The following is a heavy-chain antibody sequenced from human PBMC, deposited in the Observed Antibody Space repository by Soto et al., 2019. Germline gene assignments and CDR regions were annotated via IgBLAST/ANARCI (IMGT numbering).Heavy chain of an antibody. Sequence: QVQLLESGGGVVRPGRSLRLSCAASGFSFSDYAIHWVRQAPGKGLEWVSVISYDGSMKYYADSVKGRFTISRDNSKNTVHLRLDSLKAEDTAIYYCAREVRLAAIDLAYWGQGTLVTVPS. CDR1: GFSFSDYA. CDR3: AREVRLAAIDLAY. CDR2: ISYDGSMK. D-gene: IGHD2-21*01. J-gene: IGHJ4*02. V-gene: IGHV3-30*04.